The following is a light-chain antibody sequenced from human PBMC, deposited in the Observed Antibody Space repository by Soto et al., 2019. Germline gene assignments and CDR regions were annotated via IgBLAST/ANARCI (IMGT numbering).Light chain of an antibody. CDR3: QQYDNYPLT. Sequence: DIQMTQSPSTLSASVGDRVTITCRASQSVRSWLAWYQQKPGRAPKFLIYDASSLESGVPSRFSGSGSGTELTITISNLQPDDFETYYGQQYDNYPLTFGGGTKVDIK. CDR1: QSVRSW. V-gene: IGKV1-5*01. J-gene: IGKJ4*01. CDR2: DAS.